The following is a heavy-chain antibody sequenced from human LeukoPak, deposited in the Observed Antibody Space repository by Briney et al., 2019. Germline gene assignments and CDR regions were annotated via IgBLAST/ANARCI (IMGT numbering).Heavy chain of an antibody. CDR1: GYTFTSYG. CDR2: IGAYNGNT. J-gene: IGHJ5*02. Sequence: GASVKVSCKASGYTFTSYGISWVRQALGQGLEWMGWIGAYNGNTNYAQKLQGRVTMTTDTSTSTAYMELRSLRSDDTAVYYCARDWGFGDSEDWFDPWGQGTLVTVSS. V-gene: IGHV1-18*01. D-gene: IGHD4-17*01. CDR3: ARDWGFGDSEDWFDP.